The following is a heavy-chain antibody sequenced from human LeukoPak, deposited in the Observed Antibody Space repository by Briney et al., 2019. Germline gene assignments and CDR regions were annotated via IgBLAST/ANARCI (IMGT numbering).Heavy chain of an antibody. D-gene: IGHD1-26*01. CDR3: AESIIVGATPPYFDY. CDR2: ISGSGGST. J-gene: IGHJ4*02. V-gene: IGHV3-23*01. CDR1: GFTFSSYA. Sequence: GGSLRLSCAASGFTFSSYAMSWVRQAPGKGLEWVSAISGSGGSTYYADSVKGRFTISRDNSKNTLYLQMNSLRAEDTAIYYCAESIIVGATPPYFDYWGQGTLVTVSS.